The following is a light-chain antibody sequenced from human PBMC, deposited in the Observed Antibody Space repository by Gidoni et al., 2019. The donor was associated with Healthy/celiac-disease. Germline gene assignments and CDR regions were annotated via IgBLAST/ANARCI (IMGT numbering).Light chain of an antibody. V-gene: IGKV1-39*01. J-gene: IGKJ1*01. Sequence: DIQMTQSPSSLSASVGDRVTITCRASQSISSYLNWYQQKPGKAPKLLIYAASSLQSGVPSRCSGSGSGTDFTLTISSLQPEDFATYYCQQSYSTPRTLGQGTKVEIK. CDR2: AAS. CDR1: QSISSY. CDR3: QQSYSTPRT.